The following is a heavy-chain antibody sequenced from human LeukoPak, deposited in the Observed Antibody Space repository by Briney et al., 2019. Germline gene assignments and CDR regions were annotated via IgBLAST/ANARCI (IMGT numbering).Heavy chain of an antibody. CDR3: ARDPWVVPVDIFSSYGMDV. Sequence: PGGSLRLSCAASGFTFSSYWMSWVRQAPGKGLEWVANIKQDGSEKYYVDSVKGRFTISRDNAKNSLYLQMNSLRAEDTAVYYCARDPWVVPVDIFSSYGMDVWGQGTTVTVSS. V-gene: IGHV3-7*01. CDR2: IKQDGSEK. D-gene: IGHD2-2*01. J-gene: IGHJ6*02. CDR1: GFTFSSYW.